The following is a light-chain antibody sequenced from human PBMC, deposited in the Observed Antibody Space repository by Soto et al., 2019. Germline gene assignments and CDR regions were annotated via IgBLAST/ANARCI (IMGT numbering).Light chain of an antibody. CDR2: GNR. CDR3: GTWDSSLSVL. Sequence: QSVLTQPPSVSGAPGQRVTISCTGNNSNLGAGYDVHWYQQLPGAAPKLVVFGNRNRPSGVPERFSGSKSGTSATLGITGLQTGDEADYYCGTWDSSLSVLFGGGTKLTVL. J-gene: IGLJ2*01. V-gene: IGLV1-40*01. CDR1: NSNLGAGYD.